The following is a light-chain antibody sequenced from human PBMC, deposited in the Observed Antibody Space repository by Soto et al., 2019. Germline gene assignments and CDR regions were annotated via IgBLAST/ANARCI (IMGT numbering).Light chain of an antibody. J-gene: IGLJ2*01. CDR1: SSNIGSNA. CDR3: AAWDDSLNGPV. CDR2: STN. Sequence: SVLTQPPSASGTPGQRVTICCSGSSSNIGSNAVNWYQQLPGTAPKLLIYSTNQRPSGVPDRFSGSKSGTSASLAISGLQSDDEAHYYCAAWDDSLNGPVFGGGTKLTVL. V-gene: IGLV1-44*01.